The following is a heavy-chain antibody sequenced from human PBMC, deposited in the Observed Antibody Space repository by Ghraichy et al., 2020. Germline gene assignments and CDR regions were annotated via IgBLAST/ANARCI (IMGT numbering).Heavy chain of an antibody. CDR2: IYYSGNT. CDR1: GGSISSSTYY. J-gene: IGHJ6*02. D-gene: IGHD3-10*01. Sequence: SETLSLTCTVPGGSISSSTYYWGWIRQSPGKGLEWIGSIYYSGNTYYNPSLKSRVTISVDTSSNQFSLWLSSVTAADTAVYYCTRGRRRGYYQYEMDVWGQGTTVTVSS. V-gene: IGHV4-39*01. CDR3: TRGRRRGYYQYEMDV.